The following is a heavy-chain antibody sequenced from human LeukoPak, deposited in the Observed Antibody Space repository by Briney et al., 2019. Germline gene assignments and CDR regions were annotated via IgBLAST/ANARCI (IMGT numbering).Heavy chain of an antibody. Sequence: ASVKVSCKASGYTFTSYGISWVRQAPGQGLEWMGWISAYNGNTNYAQKFQGRVTITTDESTSTAYMELSSLRSEDTAVYYCARGKTRGTIDYWGQGTLVTVSS. D-gene: IGHD1-7*01. V-gene: IGHV1-18*01. CDR1: GYTFTSYG. CDR3: ARGKTRGTIDY. J-gene: IGHJ4*02. CDR2: ISAYNGNT.